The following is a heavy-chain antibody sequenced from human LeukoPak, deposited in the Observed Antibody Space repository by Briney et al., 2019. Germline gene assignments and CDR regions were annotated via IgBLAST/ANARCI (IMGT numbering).Heavy chain of an antibody. D-gene: IGHD3-10*01. CDR2: INHSGST. V-gene: IGHV4-34*01. Sequence: SETLSLTCAVYGGSFSGYYWSWIRQPPGKGLEWIGEINHSGSTNYNPSLKSRVTTSVDTSKNQFSLKLSSVTVADTAVYYCARRQERSRFGAFDIWGQGTMVTVSS. CDR3: ARRQERSRFGAFDI. CDR1: GGSFSGYY. J-gene: IGHJ3*02.